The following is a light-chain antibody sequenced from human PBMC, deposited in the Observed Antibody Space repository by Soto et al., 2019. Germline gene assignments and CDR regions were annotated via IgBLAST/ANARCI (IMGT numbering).Light chain of an antibody. CDR3: QQYGSAPRT. V-gene: IGKV3-20*01. J-gene: IGKJ1*01. CDR2: GAS. CDR1: QSVSSSF. Sequence: EIVLTQSPGTLSLSPGERATLSCRASQSVSSSFLSWYQQKPGQAPRLLIYGASGRATGIPDRFSGSGSGTDFSLTISSLGPEDFAVYYCQQYGSAPRTCGQGTKVEVQ.